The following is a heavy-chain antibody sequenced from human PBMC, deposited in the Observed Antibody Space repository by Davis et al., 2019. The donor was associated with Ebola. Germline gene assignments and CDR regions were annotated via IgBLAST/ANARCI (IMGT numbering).Heavy chain of an antibody. Sequence: PGGSLRLSCAASGFTFSSYSMNWVRQAPGKGLEWVSSISSSSSYIYYADSVKGRFTISRDNAKNSLYLQMNSLRAEDTAVYYCARDELELRFGDNWFDPWGQGTLVTVSS. J-gene: IGHJ5*02. CDR2: ISSSSSYI. D-gene: IGHD1-7*01. V-gene: IGHV3-21*01. CDR3: ARDELELRFGDNWFDP. CDR1: GFTFSSYS.